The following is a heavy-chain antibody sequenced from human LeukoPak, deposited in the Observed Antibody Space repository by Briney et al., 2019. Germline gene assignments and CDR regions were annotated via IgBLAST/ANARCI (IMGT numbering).Heavy chain of an antibody. D-gene: IGHD3-3*01. CDR1: GGSINSGTYY. V-gene: IGHV4-61*02. J-gene: IGHJ6*03. CDR2: INTSGST. CDR3: ARESFRSGYYQSSYYYMDV. Sequence: PSETLSLTCTVSGGSINSGTYYWTWIRQPAGRGLEWIGRINTSGSTNYNPSLKSRVTISVDTSKNQVSLKLGSVTAADTAVYYCARESFRSGYYQSSYYYMDVWGKGTTVTVSS.